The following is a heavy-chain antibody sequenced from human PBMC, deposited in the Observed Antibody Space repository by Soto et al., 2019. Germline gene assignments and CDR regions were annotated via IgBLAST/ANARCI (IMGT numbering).Heavy chain of an antibody. V-gene: IGHV4-59*01. CDR2: IYYSGST. CDR3: ARDFCGDCSGGRTHHNCFDP. Sequence: PSETLSLTCTVSGGSISSYYWSWIRQPPGKGLEWIGYIYYSGSTNYNPSLKSRVTISVDTSKNQFSLKLSSVTAADTAVYYCARDFCGDCSGGRTHHNCFDPWGQGTLVTVSS. D-gene: IGHD2-15*01. J-gene: IGHJ5*02. CDR1: GGSISSYY.